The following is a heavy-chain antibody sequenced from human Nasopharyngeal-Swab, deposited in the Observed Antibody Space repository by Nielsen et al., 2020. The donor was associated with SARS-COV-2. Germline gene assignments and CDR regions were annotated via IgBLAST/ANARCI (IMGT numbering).Heavy chain of an antibody. CDR3: ARYDDYYDSSGYAY. J-gene: IGHJ4*02. V-gene: IGHV3-49*03. CDR1: GFIFRDFA. Sequence: GGSLRLSCTGSGFIFRDFAMSWFRQAPGKGLEWVGFITSNDDGGTTEYAASVKGRFIISRDDSKSTAYLQMSSLKTEDTAVYYCARYDDYYDSSGYAYWGQGTLVTVSS. CDR2: ITSNDDGGTT. D-gene: IGHD3-22*01.